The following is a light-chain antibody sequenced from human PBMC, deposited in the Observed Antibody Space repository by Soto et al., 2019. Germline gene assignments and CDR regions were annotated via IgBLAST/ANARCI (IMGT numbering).Light chain of an antibody. Sequence: QSVLTQPPSVSAAPGQRVTISCSGSSSNIGSNYVSWYQHLPGTAPKLLIYDNNERPSGIPDRFSGSKSGTLASLTITGLQTGDEADYYCGTWDGSLTAGVFGGGPKLTVL. V-gene: IGLV1-51*01. CDR2: DNN. J-gene: IGLJ3*02. CDR1: SSNIGSNY. CDR3: GTWDGSLTAGV.